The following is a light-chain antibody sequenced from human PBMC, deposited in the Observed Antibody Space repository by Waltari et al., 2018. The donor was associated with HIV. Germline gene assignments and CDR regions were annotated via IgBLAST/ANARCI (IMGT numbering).Light chain of an antibody. CDR2: GVS. Sequence: HSALTQPASVSGSPGQSITISCSGTVTDIDVYNFVSWYRQYPGLAPQLVLYGVSSRPSGVSLRFSGSKSGDTASLTISGLEAEDEAHYYCSSYTRNHPLVFGGGTKLTVL. J-gene: IGLJ3*02. V-gene: IGLV2-14*01. CDR1: VTDIDVYNF. CDR3: SSYTRNHPLV.